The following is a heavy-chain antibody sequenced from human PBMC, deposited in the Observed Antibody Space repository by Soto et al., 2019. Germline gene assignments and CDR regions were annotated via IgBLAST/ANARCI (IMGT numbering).Heavy chain of an antibody. CDR3: AKDVHGGRGGYHWGADY. J-gene: IGHJ4*02. CDR1: GFTFSTYG. CDR2: IPYDGNNK. V-gene: IGHV3-30*18. D-gene: IGHD6-25*01. Sequence: PGGSLRLSCAASGFTFSTYGMPRVRQSPAKGLEWVAIIPYDGNNKHYVDSVKGRFTISRDSSKDTLYLQMNSLTAEDTAMYYCAKDVHGGRGGYHWGADYWGQGTLVTVSS.